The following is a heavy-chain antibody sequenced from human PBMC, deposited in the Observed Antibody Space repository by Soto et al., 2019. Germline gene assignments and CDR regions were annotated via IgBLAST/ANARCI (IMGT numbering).Heavy chain of an antibody. CDR3: ARYYYDSSGLFSFDY. CDR2: INAGNGNT. D-gene: IGHD3-22*01. CDR1: GYTFTSYA. V-gene: IGHV1-3*01. Sequence: ASVKVSCKASGYTFTSYAMHWVRQAPGQRLEWMGWINAGNGNTKYSQKFQGRVTITRDTSASTAYMELSSLRSEYTAVYYCARYYYDSSGLFSFDYWGQGTLVTVSS. J-gene: IGHJ4*02.